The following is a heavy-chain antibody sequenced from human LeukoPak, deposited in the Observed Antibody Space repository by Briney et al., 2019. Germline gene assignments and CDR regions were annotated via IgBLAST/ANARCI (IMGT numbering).Heavy chain of an antibody. CDR3: AKDTPLCYFDY. CDR2: IRNDGSII. V-gene: IGHV3-30*02. CDR1: GFTFSSYG. Sequence: GRSLRLSCAASGFTFSSYGMHWVRQAPGKGLEWVAFIRNDGSIIYNADSVKGRFTISRDNSKNTLYLQMNSLRADDTAVYYCAKDTPLCYFDYWGQGTLVTVSS. D-gene: IGHD3-16*01. J-gene: IGHJ4*02.